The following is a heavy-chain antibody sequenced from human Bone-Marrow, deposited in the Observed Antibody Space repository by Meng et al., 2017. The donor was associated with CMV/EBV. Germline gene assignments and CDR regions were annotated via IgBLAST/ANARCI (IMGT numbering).Heavy chain of an antibody. V-gene: IGHV3-21*01. J-gene: IGHJ4*02. CDR2: ISSSSYI. Sequence: GESLKISCAASGFTFSSYSMNWVRQAPGKGLEWVSSISSSSYIYYADSVKGRFTISRDNAKNSLYLQMNSLRAEDTAVYYCARGGLVERPAWAIVVVPAAIPDYDYWGQGTLVTVSS. CDR1: GFTFSSYS. D-gene: IGHD2-2*02. CDR3: ARGGLVERPAWAIVVVPAAIPDYDY.